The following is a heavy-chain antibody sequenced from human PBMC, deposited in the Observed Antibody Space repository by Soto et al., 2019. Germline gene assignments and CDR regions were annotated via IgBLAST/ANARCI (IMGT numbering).Heavy chain of an antibody. Sequence: SETLSLTCTVSGGSISSSSYYWGWIRQPPGKGLEWIGSIYYSGSTYYNPSLKSRVTISVDTSKNQFSLKLSSVTAADTAVYYCARLSEGGEGSSSWEPYYYYGMDVWGQGTTVTVSS. J-gene: IGHJ6*02. CDR2: IYYSGST. CDR1: GGSISSSSYY. V-gene: IGHV4-39*01. CDR3: ARLSEGGEGSSSWEPYYYYGMDV. D-gene: IGHD6-13*01.